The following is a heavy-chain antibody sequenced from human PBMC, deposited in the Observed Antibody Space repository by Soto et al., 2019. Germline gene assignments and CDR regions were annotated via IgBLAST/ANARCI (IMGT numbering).Heavy chain of an antibody. Sequence: PWGSLRLSCAASGFSFLNYAMHWVRQAPGKGLEWVALISYDGNNKYYAESVRGRFTISRDNSRDTLFLQLNSLRPEDTAVYYCAGVSSGGWYYFDSWGQGTLVTVSS. CDR3: AGVSSGGWYYFDS. J-gene: IGHJ4*02. CDR2: ISYDGNNK. D-gene: IGHD6-19*01. V-gene: IGHV3-30-3*01. CDR1: GFSFLNYA.